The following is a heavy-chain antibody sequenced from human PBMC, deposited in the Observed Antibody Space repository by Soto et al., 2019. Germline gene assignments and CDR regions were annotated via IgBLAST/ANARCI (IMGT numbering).Heavy chain of an antibody. Sequence: GGSLRLSCAASGFTFSSYSMNWVRQAPGKGLEWVSYISSSSTIYYADSVKGRFTISRDNAKNSLYLQMNSLRAEDTAVYYCARTTGTDDAFDIWGQGTMVTVSS. D-gene: IGHD4-17*01. V-gene: IGHV3-48*01. CDR3: ARTTGTDDAFDI. J-gene: IGHJ3*02. CDR1: GFTFSSYS. CDR2: ISSSSTI.